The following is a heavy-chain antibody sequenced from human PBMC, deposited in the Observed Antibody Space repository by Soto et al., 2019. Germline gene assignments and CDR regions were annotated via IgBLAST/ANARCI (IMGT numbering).Heavy chain of an antibody. J-gene: IGHJ4*02. V-gene: IGHV1-8*01. CDR3: ARGHTDDYGDYDPPDY. D-gene: IGHD4-17*01. Sequence: ASVKVSCKASGYTFTSYDINWVRQATGQGLEWMGWMNPNSGNTGYAQKFQGRVTMTRNTSISTAYMELSSLRSEDTAVYYCARGHTDDYGDYDPPDYWGQGTLVTVS. CDR2: MNPNSGNT. CDR1: GYTFTSYD.